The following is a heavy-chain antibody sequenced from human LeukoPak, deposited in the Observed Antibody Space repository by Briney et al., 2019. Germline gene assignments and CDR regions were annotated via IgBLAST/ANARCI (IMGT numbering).Heavy chain of an antibody. CDR2: ITWNSGSI. J-gene: IGHJ4*02. Sequence: GGSLRLSCAASGFTFDDYAMHWDRQAPGKGLEWVSGITWNSGSIKYADSVKGRFTISRDNAKNSLYLQMNSLRTEDTALYYCAKDISFQLLFGHFDYWGQGTLVTVSS. D-gene: IGHD2-21*02. V-gene: IGHV3-9*01. CDR3: AKDISFQLLFGHFDY. CDR1: GFTFDDYA.